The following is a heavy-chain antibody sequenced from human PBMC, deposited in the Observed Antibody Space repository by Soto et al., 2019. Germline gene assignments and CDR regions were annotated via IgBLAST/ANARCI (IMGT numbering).Heavy chain of an antibody. CDR1: GGSISSGGYY. J-gene: IGHJ4*02. CDR3: ARDSNDYGDYVGCFDY. Sequence: PSETLSLTCTVSGGSISSGGYYWSWIRQHPGKGLEWIGYIYYSGSTYYNPSLKSRVTISVDTSKNQFSLKLSSVTAADTAVYYCARDSNDYGDYVGCFDYWGQGTLVTVSS. V-gene: IGHV4-31*03. CDR2: IYYSGST. D-gene: IGHD4-17*01.